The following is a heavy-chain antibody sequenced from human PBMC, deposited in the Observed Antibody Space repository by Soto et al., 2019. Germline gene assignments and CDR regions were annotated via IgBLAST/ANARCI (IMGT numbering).Heavy chain of an antibody. CDR2: ISYDGTTK. V-gene: IGHV3-30-3*01. CDR3: ARDWRTAGTTGWFAP. J-gene: IGHJ5*02. D-gene: IGHD6-25*01. Sequence: QEQVVESGGGVVQPGRSLRLSCAASGFTFSTHAMHWVRQAPGRGLEWVAIISYDGTTKDYADSVKGRFTISRDNSKNAVYLQMNRLRSEDPALYYCARDWRTAGTTGWFAPWGQGTLVTVSS. CDR1: GFTFSTHA.